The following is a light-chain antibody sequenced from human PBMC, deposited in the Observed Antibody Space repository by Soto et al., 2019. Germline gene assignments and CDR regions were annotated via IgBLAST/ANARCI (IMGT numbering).Light chain of an antibody. Sequence: DIQMTQSPPTLSASVGDRVTITCRASQSITSWLAWYQQKPGKAPKLLIYKASILESGVPSRFSGSGSGTDFTLTISSLQPDDFATYYCQHYNTYWTFGQGTKVEIK. J-gene: IGKJ1*01. CDR3: QHYNTYWT. CDR1: QSITSW. V-gene: IGKV1-5*03. CDR2: KAS.